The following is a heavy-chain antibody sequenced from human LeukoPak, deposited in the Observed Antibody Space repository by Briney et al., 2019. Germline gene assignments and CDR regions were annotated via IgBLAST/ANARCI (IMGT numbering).Heavy chain of an antibody. J-gene: IGHJ4*02. Sequence: GGSLRLSCVASGFTFNISGMHWVRQAPGKGLEWVAFIWYDGSTKYYADSLKDRFTISRDNSKNTLYLQMNSLRAEDTAVYYCARDLGSYGLGSATYWGQGTLVTVSS. CDR3: ARDLGSYGLGSATY. V-gene: IGHV3-33*01. CDR1: GFTFNISG. D-gene: IGHD5-18*01. CDR2: IWYDGSTK.